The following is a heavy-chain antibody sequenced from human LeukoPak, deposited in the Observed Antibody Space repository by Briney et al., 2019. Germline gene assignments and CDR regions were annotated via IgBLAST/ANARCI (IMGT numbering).Heavy chain of an antibody. V-gene: IGHV3-23*01. CDR3: AKMKGPGLYYHYSMDV. J-gene: IGHJ6*03. CDR1: GFTFTGFA. CDR2: IGGSSGST. Sequence: GGSLRLSCAASGFTFTGFAMSWVRQAPGKGPEWVSRIGGSSGSTYYADSVKGRFTISRDNSKKTLYLQMNSLRADDTAVYYCAKMKGPGLYYHYSMDVCGNGTTVIVSS.